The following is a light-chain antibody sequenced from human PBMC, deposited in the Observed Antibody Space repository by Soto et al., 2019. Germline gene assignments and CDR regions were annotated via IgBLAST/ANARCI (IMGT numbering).Light chain of an antibody. V-gene: IGKV1-5*03. J-gene: IGKJ4*01. Sequence: DLPMTQSPSTLSASVGDRVIITCRASQSVSGWLAWYRQKPGKAPELLIYSASTLETGFPSRFSGSGSGTDFTLTVSSLQREDFATYYCQQYERYPLTFGGGTKVGIK. CDR3: QQYERYPLT. CDR2: SAS. CDR1: QSVSGW.